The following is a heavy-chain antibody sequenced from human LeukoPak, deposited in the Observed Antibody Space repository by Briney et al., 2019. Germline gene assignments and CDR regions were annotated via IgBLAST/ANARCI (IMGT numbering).Heavy chain of an antibody. D-gene: IGHD6-13*01. Sequence: GGSLRLSCAASGFTFSSYAMSWVRQAPGKGLEWVSAISANGGGTYYADSVKGRFTISRDNSKNTLYLQMNSLRAEDTAVYYCAKGSSPFDYWGQGTLVTVSS. V-gene: IGHV3-23*01. CDR1: GFTFSSYA. CDR2: ISANGGGT. CDR3: AKGSSPFDY. J-gene: IGHJ4*02.